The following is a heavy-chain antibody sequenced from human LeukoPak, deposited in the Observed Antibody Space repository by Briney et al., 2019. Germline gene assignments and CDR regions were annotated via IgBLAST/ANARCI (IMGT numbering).Heavy chain of an antibody. CDR2: ISSSSSSI. Sequence: TGGSLRLSCAASGFTFSSYSMNWVRQAPGKGLEWVSSISSSSSSIYYADSVKGRFTISRDNAKNSLYLQMNSLRAEDTAVYYCAREDTYYDILTGYYHDFDYWGQGTLVTVSS. CDR3: AREDTYYDILTGYYHDFDY. J-gene: IGHJ4*02. D-gene: IGHD3-9*01. V-gene: IGHV3-21*01. CDR1: GFTFSSYS.